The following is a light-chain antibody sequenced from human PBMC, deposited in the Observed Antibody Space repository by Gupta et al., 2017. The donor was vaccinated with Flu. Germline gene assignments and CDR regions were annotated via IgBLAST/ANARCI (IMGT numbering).Light chain of an antibody. Sequence: SSELTQDPAVSVALGQTVRITCQGNSLRSYYESWYQQTPGQAPVLVIYGKNNRPSGIPDRFSGSSSGNTASLTITGAQAEDEADYYCNSRDSSGNHPNYVFGTGTKVTVL. CDR2: GKN. V-gene: IGLV3-19*01. CDR1: SLRSYY. J-gene: IGLJ1*01. CDR3: NSRDSSGNHPNYV.